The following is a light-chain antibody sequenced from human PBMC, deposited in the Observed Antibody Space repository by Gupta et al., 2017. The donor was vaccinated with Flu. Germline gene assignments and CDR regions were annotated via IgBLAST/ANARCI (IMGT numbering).Light chain of an antibody. CDR2: DVT. CDR3: CSYVGKYTLGV. Sequence: QSALTQPRSVSGSPGQSVTISCTGSNSDIGFYEYVSWYQQHPGKVPKLIIYDVTQRPSGVPDRFSGSKSGNTASLTISGLQPEDEADYYCCSYVGKYTLGVFGGGTKLTVL. V-gene: IGLV2-11*01. CDR1: NSDIGFYEY. J-gene: IGLJ3*02.